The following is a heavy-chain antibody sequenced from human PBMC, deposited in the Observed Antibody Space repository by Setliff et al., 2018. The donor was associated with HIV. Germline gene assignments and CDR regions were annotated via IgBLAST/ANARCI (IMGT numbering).Heavy chain of an antibody. V-gene: IGHV4-39*07. J-gene: IGHJ4*02. Sequence: PSETLSLTCTVSGGSISSSSYYWGWIRQPPGKGLEWIGSIYYSGSTYYNPSLKSRVTISVDTSKNQFSLKLSSVTAADTAVYYCARVMGNYYDSSGYYADYWGQGTLVTSPQ. CDR2: IYYSGST. CDR1: GGSISSSSYY. CDR3: ARVMGNYYDSSGYYADY. D-gene: IGHD3-22*01.